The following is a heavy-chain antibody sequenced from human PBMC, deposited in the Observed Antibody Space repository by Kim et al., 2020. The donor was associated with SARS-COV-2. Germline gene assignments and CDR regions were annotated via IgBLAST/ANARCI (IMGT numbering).Heavy chain of an antibody. CDR2: VSHGGST. J-gene: IGHJ1*01. D-gene: IGHD4-4*01. V-gene: IGHV4-34*01. CDR1: GGSFSAFY. Sequence: SETLSLTCAVSGGSFSAFYWSWIRQPPGKGLEWIGEVSHGGSTNYSPSLKSRATISVDTSKNHFTLKLTSVTAADTAVYYCARGRYSNTRYELTEYFQYWGQGTLVNVSS. CDR3: ARGRYSNTRYELTEYFQY.